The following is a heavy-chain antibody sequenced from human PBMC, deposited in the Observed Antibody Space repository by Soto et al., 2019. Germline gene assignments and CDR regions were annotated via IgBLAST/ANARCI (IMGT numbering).Heavy chain of an antibody. V-gene: IGHV3-21*01. CDR2: ISSSSYI. D-gene: IGHD3-16*01. Sequence: GGSLRLSCAASGFTFSSYSMNWVRQAPGKGLEWVSSISSSSYIYYADSVKGRFTISRDNAKNSLYLQMNSLRAEDTAVYYCARELEPRGGPNGMDVWGQGTTVTVSS. J-gene: IGHJ6*02. CDR1: GFTFSSYS. CDR3: ARELEPRGGPNGMDV.